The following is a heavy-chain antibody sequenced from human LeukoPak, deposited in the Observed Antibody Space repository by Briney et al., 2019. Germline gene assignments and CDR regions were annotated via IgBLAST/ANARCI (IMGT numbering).Heavy chain of an antibody. CDR1: GFTVSDNY. CDR3: ARPTRLGMGYFDY. CDR2: FYSGGST. Sequence: GGSLRLSCAAAGFTVSDNYMSWVRQAPGKGLEWVSVFYSGGSTRYADSVKGRFTISRDNSKNTLYLQLNSLRAEDTAVYYCARPTRLGMGYFDYWGQGTLVTVSS. J-gene: IGHJ4*02. V-gene: IGHV3-66*04. D-gene: IGHD1-1*01.